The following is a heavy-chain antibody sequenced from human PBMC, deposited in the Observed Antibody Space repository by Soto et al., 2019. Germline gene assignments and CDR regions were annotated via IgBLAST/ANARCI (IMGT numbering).Heavy chain of an antibody. CDR3: ARGAALNTNYNYYCMDV. D-gene: IGHD3-22*01. CDR2: IYYSGSA. Sequence: PSETLSLTCTVSGGSISSDDYYWSWIRQPPGKGLEWIGYIYYSGSAYYTPSLQSRVFISIDTSKNQFSLKLTSVTATDTAVYFCARGAALNTNYNYYCMDVWGQGTTITVSS. V-gene: IGHV4-30-4*01. J-gene: IGHJ6*02. CDR1: GGSISSDDYY.